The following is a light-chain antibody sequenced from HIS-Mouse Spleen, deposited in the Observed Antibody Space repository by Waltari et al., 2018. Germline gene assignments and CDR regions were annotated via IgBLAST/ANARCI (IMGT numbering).Light chain of an antibody. J-gene: IGKJ4*01. CDR2: GAS. CDR3: QQYGSSSALT. V-gene: IGKV3-20*01. CDR1: QSVSSSY. Sequence: EIVLTQSPGTLSLSPGERATLSCRAIQSVSSSYLAWYQQKPGQAPRLLIYGASSMAPRIPDRISGRGSGTVLTLTISRLEPEDFAVYYCQQYGSSSALTFGGGTKVEIK.